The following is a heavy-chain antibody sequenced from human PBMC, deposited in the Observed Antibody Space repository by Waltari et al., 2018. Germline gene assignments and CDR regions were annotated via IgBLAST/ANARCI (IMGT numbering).Heavy chain of an antibody. Sequence: EVQVVESGGGFIQTGESLRLPRVASGVTIGGTAMEWVRQSPGKGLQWIGRVRSKHNNFATVYAESMRGRSMVSRNASMNTAYLQIDNVTPDDTAVYYCTTGIAELESERAAFWGRGVLVTVTS. CDR2: VRSKHNNFAT. D-gene: IGHD1-1*01. J-gene: IGHJ4*02. CDR3: TTGIAELESERAAF. CDR1: GVTIGGTA. V-gene: IGHV3-73*01.